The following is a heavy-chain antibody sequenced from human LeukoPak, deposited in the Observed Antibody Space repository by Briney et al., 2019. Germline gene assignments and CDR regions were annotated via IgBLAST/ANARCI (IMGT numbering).Heavy chain of an antibody. Sequence: GGSLRLSCAASAFTFSSYAMHWVRQAPGKGLEWVAVIPDDGSNKYYADSVKGRFSISRDNSKNTLYLQMNSLRAEDTAVYYCASRFRSKWDLAHWGQGTLVTVSS. CDR1: AFTFSSYA. J-gene: IGHJ4*02. D-gene: IGHD1-26*01. CDR3: ASRFRSKWDLAH. CDR2: IPDDGSNK. V-gene: IGHV3-30*08.